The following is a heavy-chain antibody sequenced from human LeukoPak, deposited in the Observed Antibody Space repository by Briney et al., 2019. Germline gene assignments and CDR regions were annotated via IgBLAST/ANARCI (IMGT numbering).Heavy chain of an antibody. CDR3: ARGTMDSSGEGLDY. CDR2: INHSGST. D-gene: IGHD3-22*01. V-gene: IGHV4-34*01. CDR1: GGSFSGYY. Sequence: SETLSLTCAVYGGSFSGYYWSWIRQPPGKGLEWIGEINHSGSTNYNPSLKSRVTISVDTSKNQFSLKLSSVTAAGSAVYYCARGTMDSSGEGLDYWGQGTLVTVSS. J-gene: IGHJ4*02.